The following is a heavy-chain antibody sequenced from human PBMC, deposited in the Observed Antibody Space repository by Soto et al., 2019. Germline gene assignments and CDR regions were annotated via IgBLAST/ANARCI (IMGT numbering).Heavy chain of an antibody. J-gene: IGHJ6*03. CDR1: GFIFDDYA. CDR3: ARDTREGYSSSKNGYYYYYMDV. CDR2: IYSGGST. V-gene: IGHV3-66*01. D-gene: IGHD6-13*01. Sequence: PGGSLRLSCAASGFIFDDYAMHWVRQAPGKGLEWVSVIYSGGSTYYADSVKGRFTISRDNSKNTLYLQMNSLRAEDTAVYYCARDTREGYSSSKNGYYYYYMDVWGKGTTVTVSS.